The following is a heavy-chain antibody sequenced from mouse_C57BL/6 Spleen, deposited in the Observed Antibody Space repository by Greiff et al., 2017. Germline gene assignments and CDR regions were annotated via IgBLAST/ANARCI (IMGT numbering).Heavy chain of an antibody. D-gene: IGHD2-3*01. CDR1: GFTFSDYY. V-gene: IGHV5-16*01. J-gene: IGHJ2*01. Sequence: DVKLVESEGGLVQPGSSMKLSCTASGFTFSDYYMAWVRQVPEKGLEWVANINYDGSSTYYLDSLKSRFIISRDNAKNILYLQMSSLKSEDTATYYCARLRDGYFDYWGQGTTLTVSS. CDR3: ARLRDGYFDY. CDR2: INYDGSST.